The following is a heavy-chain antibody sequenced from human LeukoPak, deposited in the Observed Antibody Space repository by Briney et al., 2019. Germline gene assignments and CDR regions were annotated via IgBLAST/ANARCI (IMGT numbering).Heavy chain of an antibody. V-gene: IGHV3-48*01. CDR1: GFTFSSYS. CDR2: ISSCSSTI. Sequence: GGSLRLSCAASGFTFSSYSMNWVRQAPGKGLEWVSYISSCSSTIYYADSVKGRFTISRDNAKNSLYLQMNSLRAEDTAVYYCARDAEKVVPAAIEEPPYYYYYMDVWGKGATVTVSS. J-gene: IGHJ6*03. CDR3: ARDAEKVVPAAIEEPPYYYYYMDV. D-gene: IGHD2-2*01.